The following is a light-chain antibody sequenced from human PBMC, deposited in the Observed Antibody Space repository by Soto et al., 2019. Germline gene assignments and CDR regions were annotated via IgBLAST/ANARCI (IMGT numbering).Light chain of an antibody. CDR2: AAY. V-gene: IGKV1-39*01. Sequence: DIQMTQAPSSLSASVGERITSTCRASQSISSYLNWYQQKPGKAPKLMIYAAYSLQSGVPSRFSGSGSGKDFTITISSMQNEDFENYYCQQSYSTHRTCGKGTRREIK. CDR3: QQSYSTHRT. J-gene: IGKJ5*01. CDR1: QSISSY.